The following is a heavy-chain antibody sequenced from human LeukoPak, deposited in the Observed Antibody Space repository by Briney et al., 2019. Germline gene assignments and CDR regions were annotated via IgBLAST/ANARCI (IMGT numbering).Heavy chain of an antibody. CDR2: IYYSGST. D-gene: IGHD6-19*01. CDR3: ARWVAVAGTKTIYYYYGMDV. Sequence: SETLSLTCTVSGGSISSYYWSWLRQPPGKGLEWIGYIYYSGSTNYNPSLKGRVTISVDTSKNQFYLKLSSVTAADTAVYYCARWVAVAGTKTIYYYYGMDVWGQGTTVTVSS. CDR1: GGSISSYY. J-gene: IGHJ6*02. V-gene: IGHV4-59*01.